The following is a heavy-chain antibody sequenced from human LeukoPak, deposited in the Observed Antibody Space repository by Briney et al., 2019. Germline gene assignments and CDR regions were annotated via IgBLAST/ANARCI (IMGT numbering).Heavy chain of an antibody. CDR2: ISGSGDST. Sequence: GGSLRLSCAASGFTFSSYAISWVRQAPGKGLEWVSTISGSGDSTYYADSVKGRFTISRDNSKNTLYLQMNSLRAEDTAVYYCAKEYGSGSYYYDYWGQGTLVTVSS. J-gene: IGHJ4*02. CDR3: AKEYGSGSYYYDY. D-gene: IGHD3-10*01. CDR1: GFTFSSYA. V-gene: IGHV3-23*01.